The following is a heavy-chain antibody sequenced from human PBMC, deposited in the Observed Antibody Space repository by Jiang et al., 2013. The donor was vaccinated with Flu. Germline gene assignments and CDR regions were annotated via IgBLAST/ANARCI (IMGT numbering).Heavy chain of an antibody. CDR3: AKSRIGWFDDAFDI. CDR1: GFTFSSYA. CDR2: VSGSGGSA. V-gene: IGHV3-23*01. J-gene: IGHJ3*02. Sequence: VQLLESGGGFVQPGGSLRLSCAASGFTFSSYAMNWVRQAPGKGLQWVSGVSGSGGSAYYADSVKGRFTISRDNSKNTLYLQMNSLRAEDTAVYYCAKSRIGWFDDAFDIWGQRTMVTVSS. D-gene: IGHD6-19*01.